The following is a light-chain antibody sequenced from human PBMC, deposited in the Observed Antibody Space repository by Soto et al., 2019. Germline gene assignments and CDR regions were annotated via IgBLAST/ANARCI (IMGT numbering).Light chain of an antibody. CDR3: QQYGSSPHT. CDR2: GAS. V-gene: IGKV3-20*01. Sequence: NVLTQSPGTLSLSPWERVTLSCRASQSVSSNYLAWYQQKPGQAPRLLIYGASVRATGIPDRFSGSGSGTDFTLTISRLEPEDFAVYYCQQYGSSPHTFGQGTKVDIK. CDR1: QSVSSNY. J-gene: IGKJ2*01.